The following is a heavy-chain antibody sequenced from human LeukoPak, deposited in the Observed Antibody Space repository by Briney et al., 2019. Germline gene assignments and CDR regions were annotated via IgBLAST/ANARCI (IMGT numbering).Heavy chain of an antibody. D-gene: IGHD3-10*01. CDR3: ARRPNTPYYYGSGSSYYFDY. Sequence: PSETLSLTCTVSGGSISSYYWSWIRQPAGKGLEWIGRIYTSGSTNYNPSLKSRVTMSVDTSKNQFSLKLSSVTAADTAVYYCARRPNTPYYYGSGSSYYFDYWGQGTLVTVSS. CDR2: IYTSGST. CDR1: GGSISSYY. J-gene: IGHJ4*02. V-gene: IGHV4-4*07.